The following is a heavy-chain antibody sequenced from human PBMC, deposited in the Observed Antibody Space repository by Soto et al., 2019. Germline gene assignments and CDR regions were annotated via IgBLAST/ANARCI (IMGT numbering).Heavy chain of an antibody. CDR1: GYSFTSYW. Sequence: GESLKISCKGSGYSFTSYWISWVRQMPGKGLEWMGRIDPSDSYTNYSPSFQGHVTISADKSISTAYLQWSSLKASDTAMYYCAMLIAAAGTLYGMDVWGQGTTVTVSS. D-gene: IGHD6-13*01. CDR3: AMLIAAAGTLYGMDV. CDR2: IDPSDSYT. J-gene: IGHJ6*02. V-gene: IGHV5-10-1*01.